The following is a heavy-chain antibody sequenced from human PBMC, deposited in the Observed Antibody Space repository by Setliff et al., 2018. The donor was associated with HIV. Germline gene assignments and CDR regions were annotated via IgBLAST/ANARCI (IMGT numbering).Heavy chain of an antibody. Sequence: PGESLKISCVASGFTFSTYAINWVRLPPGKGLEWVSSISGSGFAYYADSVKGRFIISRDNSKNTLFLQMDSLRAEDTALYYCAKQRYYDGNDGFDVWGQGTMVT. CDR1: GFTFSTYA. CDR3: AKQRYYDGNDGFDV. D-gene: IGHD3-3*01. V-gene: IGHV3-23*01. J-gene: IGHJ3*01. CDR2: ISGSGFA.